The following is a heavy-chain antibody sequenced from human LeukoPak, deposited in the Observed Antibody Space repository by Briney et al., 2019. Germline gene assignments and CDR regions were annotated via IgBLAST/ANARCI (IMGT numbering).Heavy chain of an antibody. CDR3: ARVGESGSYLSWFDP. D-gene: IGHD3-10*01. J-gene: IGHJ5*02. Sequence: AESLNISCTGSEYSSSSYWIGWVRPMPGKGLERMGIIYPSDSATNYSPSFQGQATITADTSISTAYLQCSIIKASKTAMYYSARVGESGSYLSWFDPWGEGTLVTVSS. V-gene: IGHV5-51*01. CDR1: EYSSSSYW. CDR2: IYPSDSAT.